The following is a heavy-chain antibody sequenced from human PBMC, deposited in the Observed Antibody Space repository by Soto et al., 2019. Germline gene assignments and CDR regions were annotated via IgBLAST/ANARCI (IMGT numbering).Heavy chain of an antibody. J-gene: IGHJ6*02. CDR2: IYYSGST. CDR1: GGSISSGGYY. V-gene: IGHV4-31*03. Sequence: PSETLSLTCTVSGGSISSGGYYWSWIRQHPGKGLEWIGYIYYSGSTYYNPSLKSRVTISVDTSKNQFSLKLSSVTAADTAVYYCARELRTKGFYYYYGMDVWGQGTTVTVSS. CDR3: ARELRTKGFYYYYGMDV. D-gene: IGHD1-1*01.